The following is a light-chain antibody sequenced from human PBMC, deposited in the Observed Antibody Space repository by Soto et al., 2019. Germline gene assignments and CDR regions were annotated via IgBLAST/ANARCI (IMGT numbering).Light chain of an antibody. CDR3: QSYDSSLSAFYV. V-gene: IGLV1-40*01. Sequence: QSVLTQPPSVSVAPGQRVTISCTGSSSNIGAGYDVHWYQQLPGTAPKLLIYGNSNRPSGVPDRFSGSKSGTSASLAITGLQAEDEADYYCQSYDSSLSAFYVFGTGIKVTVL. CDR1: SSNIGAGYD. CDR2: GNS. J-gene: IGLJ1*01.